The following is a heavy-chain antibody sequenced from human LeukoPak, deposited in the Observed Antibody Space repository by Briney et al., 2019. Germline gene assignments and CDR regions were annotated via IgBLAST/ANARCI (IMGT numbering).Heavy chain of an antibody. J-gene: IGHJ4*02. D-gene: IGHD6-19*01. CDR1: GYSISSGYY. Sequence: SETLSLTCAVSGYSISSGYYWGWIRQPSGRGLEWIGSIYHTGTTHYNPSLKSRVTISEDTSRNQFSLKLSSVTAADTAVYYCARDRGCCGWFDFDYCGQGTLVTVSS. CDR2: IYHTGTT. CDR3: ARDRGCCGWFDFDY. V-gene: IGHV4-38-2*02.